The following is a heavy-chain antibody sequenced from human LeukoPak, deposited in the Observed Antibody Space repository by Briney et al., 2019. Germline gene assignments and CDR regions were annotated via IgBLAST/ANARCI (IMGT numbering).Heavy chain of an antibody. Sequence: GGSLRLSCAASGFTFSHYWMYWVRQGPGTGLVWVSGINTDGSFTNYADSAEGRFTISRDNAKNTVYLQMNSLRAEDTAVYYCAAERDYWGQGTLVTVSS. V-gene: IGHV3-74*01. D-gene: IGHD6-19*01. CDR3: AAERDY. CDR1: GFTFSHYW. J-gene: IGHJ4*02. CDR2: INTDGSFT.